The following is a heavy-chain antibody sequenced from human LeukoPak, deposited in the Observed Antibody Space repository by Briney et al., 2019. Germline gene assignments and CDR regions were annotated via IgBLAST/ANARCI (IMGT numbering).Heavy chain of an antibody. J-gene: IGHJ4*02. D-gene: IGHD6-19*01. CDR2: IYTSGST. CDR1: GGSISSYY. Sequence: SETLSLTCTVSGGSISSYYWSWIRQPAGKGLEWLGRIYTSGSTNYNPSLKSRVTMSLDTSKNQFSLKLSSVTAADTAVYYCARDVSVAVAGDTYFDYWGQGTLVTVSS. V-gene: IGHV4-4*07. CDR3: ARDVSVAVAGDTYFDY.